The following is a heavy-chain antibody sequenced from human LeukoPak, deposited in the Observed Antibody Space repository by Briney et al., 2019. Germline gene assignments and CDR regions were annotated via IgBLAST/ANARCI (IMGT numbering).Heavy chain of an antibody. J-gene: IGHJ4*02. D-gene: IGHD6-13*01. CDR3: ARERPPGDSSSWFLEGYFDI. CDR1: GDTFSSYA. CDR2: IIPIFGTA. V-gene: IGHV1-69*05. Sequence: SVKVSCKASGDTFSSYAIAWVRQAPGQGLEWIGRIIPIFGTANYAQKFQGRVTITTDESTSTAYMELSTLRSDDTAVYDCARERPPGDSSSWFLEGYFDIWGQGTLVTVSS.